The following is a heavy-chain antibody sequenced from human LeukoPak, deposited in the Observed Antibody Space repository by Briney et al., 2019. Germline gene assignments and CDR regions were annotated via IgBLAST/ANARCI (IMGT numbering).Heavy chain of an antibody. J-gene: IGHJ6*02. D-gene: IGHD3-3*01. CDR1: GYTFTGYY. CDR2: INPNSGGT. V-gene: IGHV1-2*02. CDR3: ARGTSGRGFWSGVAYGMDV. Sequence: ASVTVTFKGSGYTFTGYYMHGLGQARAQGLAWVGWINPNSGGTNYAQKFQVRVTMTRDTSISTAYMELSRLRSDDTAVYYCARGTSGRGFWSGVAYGMDVWGQGTTVTVSS.